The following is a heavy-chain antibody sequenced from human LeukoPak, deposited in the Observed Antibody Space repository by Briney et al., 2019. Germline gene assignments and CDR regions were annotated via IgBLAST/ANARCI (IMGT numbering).Heavy chain of an antibody. CDR2: IIPIFGTA. D-gene: IGHD3-22*01. V-gene: IGHV1-69*13. Sequence: VKVSCKASGYTFTSYGISWVRQAPGQGLEWMGGIIPIFGTANYAQKFQGRVTITADESTSTAYMELSSLRSEDTAVYYCARVGRYYYDSSGAFDIWGQGTLVTVSS. CDR3: ARVGRYYYDSSGAFDI. J-gene: IGHJ4*02. CDR1: GYTFTSYG.